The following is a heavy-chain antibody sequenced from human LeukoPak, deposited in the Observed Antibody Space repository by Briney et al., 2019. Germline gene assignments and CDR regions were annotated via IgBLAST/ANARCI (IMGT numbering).Heavy chain of an antibody. CDR3: ARDSGYCSGGRCHHRRFDF. J-gene: IGHJ4*02. V-gene: IGHV4-59*01. D-gene: IGHD2-15*01. Sequence: PSETLSLTCTVSGGSISSYSWSWIRQPPGKGLEWIGYIYDSGSTNYNPSLKGRVTISVDTSKNQFSLKLSSVTAADTAVYYCARDSGYCSGGRCHHRRFDFCGQGTLVTVSS. CDR2: IYDSGST. CDR1: GGSISSYS.